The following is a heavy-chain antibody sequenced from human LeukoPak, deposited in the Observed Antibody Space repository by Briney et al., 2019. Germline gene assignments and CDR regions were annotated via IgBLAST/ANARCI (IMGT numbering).Heavy chain of an antibody. V-gene: IGHV5-10-1*01. J-gene: IGHJ5*02. CDR3: ARGDVVGVDP. CDR1: GYSCTSWW. Sequence: RGESLNTYCKCSGYSCTSWWIRWVRQMPAPGLEWMGRIDPSDSYTNYSPSFQGHVTISADKSISTAYLQWSSLKASDTAMYYCARGDVVGVDPWGQGTLVTVSS. CDR2: IDPSDSYT. D-gene: IGHD2-2*01.